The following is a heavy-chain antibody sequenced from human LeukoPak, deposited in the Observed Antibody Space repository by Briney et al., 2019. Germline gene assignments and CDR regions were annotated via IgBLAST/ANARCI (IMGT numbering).Heavy chain of an antibody. CDR3: ARFAVGYCSGGSCYRPRLVYYGMDV. D-gene: IGHD2-15*01. V-gene: IGHV4-34*01. Sequence: SETLSLTCAVYGGSFSGYYWSWIRQPPGKGLEWIGEINHSGSTNYNPSLKSRVTISVDTSKNQFSLKLSSVTAADTAVYYCARFAVGYCSGGSCYRPRLVYYGMDVWGQGTTVTVSS. CDR2: INHSGST. CDR1: GGSFSGYY. J-gene: IGHJ6*02.